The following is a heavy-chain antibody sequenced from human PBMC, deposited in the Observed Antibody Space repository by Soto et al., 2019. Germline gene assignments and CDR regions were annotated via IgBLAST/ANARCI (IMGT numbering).Heavy chain of an antibody. J-gene: IGHJ4*02. CDR3: ARDRASGSFDY. CDR2: INPNTGNP. Sequence: QVQLVQSGSESMQPGASVKVSCKGSGYNFNSHSINWFRQAPGKGLEWMGWINPNTGNPTYEQGFTGRFVFSVGTSVSTVYLECISLKSDYSAVYYCARDRASGSFDYWGQGTLVTVSS. D-gene: IGHD1-26*01. CDR1: GYNFNSHS. V-gene: IGHV7-4-1*02.